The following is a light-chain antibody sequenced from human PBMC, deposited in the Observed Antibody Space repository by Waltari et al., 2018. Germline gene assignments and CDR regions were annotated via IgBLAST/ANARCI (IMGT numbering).Light chain of an antibody. Sequence: IVLTQSPDSLAVSPAEVATTNLRSSQSLFYSSNNKNYLAWYQKKPGQPPKMLIYWASTRESGVPDRFSGSGFGTDFSLTISNLQAEDVAVYYCHQYYSDPPTTFGQGTKVEIK. J-gene: IGKJ1*01. V-gene: IGKV4-1*01. CDR1: QSLFYSSNNKNY. CDR3: HQYYSDPPTT. CDR2: WAS.